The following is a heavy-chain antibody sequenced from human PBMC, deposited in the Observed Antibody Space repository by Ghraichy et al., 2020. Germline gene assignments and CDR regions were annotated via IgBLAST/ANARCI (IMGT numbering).Heavy chain of an antibody. J-gene: IGHJ5*02. CDR3: ARGTPRRRVRGAPFDP. D-gene: IGHD2-21*01. V-gene: IGHV4-34*01. CDR2: INHSGST. CDR1: GGSFSGYY. Sequence: SETLSLTCAVYGGSFSGYYWSWIRQPPGKGLEWIGEINHSGSTNYNPSLKSRVTISVDTSKNQFSLKLSSVTAADTAVYYCARGTPRRRVRGAPFDPWGQGTLVTVSS.